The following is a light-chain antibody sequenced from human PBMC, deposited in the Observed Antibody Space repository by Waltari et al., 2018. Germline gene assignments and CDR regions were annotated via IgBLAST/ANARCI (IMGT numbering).Light chain of an antibody. CDR3: SSYTSNSISWV. J-gene: IGLJ1*01. CDR2: EVS. V-gene: IGLV2-14*01. CDR1: NSDVGDYNY. Sequence: PGQSITIPCTGTNSDVGDYNYVSWYQQHPGKAPKLMIYEVSDRPSGVSNRFSGSKSGSTASLTISGLQAADEADYYCSSYTSNSISWVFGTGTKVTVL.